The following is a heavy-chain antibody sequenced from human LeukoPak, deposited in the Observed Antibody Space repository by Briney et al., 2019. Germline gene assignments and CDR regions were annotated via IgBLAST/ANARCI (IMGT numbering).Heavy chain of an antibody. Sequence: PSETLSLTCTVSGGSISTSDYYWGWIRQSPGKGLQWIGNIYYSENTYYNPSLTSRVTISIDTSKNQFSLKLSSVTAADTAVYYCARRIPGRWFDPWGQGTLVTGSS. CDR2: IYYSENT. CDR1: GGSISTSDYY. V-gene: IGHV4-39*01. CDR3: ARRIPGRWFDP. J-gene: IGHJ5*02.